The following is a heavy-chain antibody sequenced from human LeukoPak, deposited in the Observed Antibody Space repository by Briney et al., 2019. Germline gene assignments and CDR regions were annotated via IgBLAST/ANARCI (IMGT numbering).Heavy chain of an antibody. CDR2: ISWDGGST. CDR1: GFTFDDYA. D-gene: IGHD6-13*01. J-gene: IGHJ6*04. Sequence: GGSLRLSCAASGFTFDDYAVHSVRQAPGKGLEWVSLISWDGGSTYYADSVKGRFTISRDNSKNSLYLQMNSLRAEDTALYYCAEDGQEYSSSWYGSYYYGMDVWGKGTTVTVSS. V-gene: IGHV3-43D*04. CDR3: AEDGQEYSSSWYGSYYYGMDV.